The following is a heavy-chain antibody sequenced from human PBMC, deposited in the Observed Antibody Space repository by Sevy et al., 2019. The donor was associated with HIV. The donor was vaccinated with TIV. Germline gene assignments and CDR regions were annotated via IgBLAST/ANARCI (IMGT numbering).Heavy chain of an antibody. CDR1: GFTFSSYA. V-gene: IGHV3-23*01. D-gene: IGHD6-6*01. CDR2: ISGSGGST. J-gene: IGHJ6*02. Sequence: GVSLRLSCAASGFTFSSYAMSWVRQAPGKGLEWVSAISGSGGSTYYADSVKGRFTISRDNSKNTLYLQMNSLRAEDTAVYYCAKDPIAARRGYYYYGMDVWGQGTTVTVSS. CDR3: AKDPIAARRGYYYYGMDV.